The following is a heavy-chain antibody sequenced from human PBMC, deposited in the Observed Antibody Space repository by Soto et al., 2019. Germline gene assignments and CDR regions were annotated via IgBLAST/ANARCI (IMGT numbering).Heavy chain of an antibody. J-gene: IGHJ6*02. Sequence: QPGGSLRLSCAASGFTFSSYEMNWVRQAPGKGLEWVSYISSSGSTIYYADSVKGRFTISRDNAKNSLYLQMNSLRAEDTAVYYCARDADIVVVPAANYGMDVWGQGTTVTVSS. CDR2: ISSSGSTI. CDR3: ARDADIVVVPAANYGMDV. V-gene: IGHV3-48*03. D-gene: IGHD2-2*01. CDR1: GFTFSSYE.